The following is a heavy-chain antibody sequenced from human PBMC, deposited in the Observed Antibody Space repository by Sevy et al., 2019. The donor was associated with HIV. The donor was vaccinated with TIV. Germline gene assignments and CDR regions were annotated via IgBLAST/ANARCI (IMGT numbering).Heavy chain of an antibody. V-gene: IGHV3-30*04. J-gene: IGHJ6*02. D-gene: IGHD3-10*01. CDR1: GFTFSSYA. CDR2: ISYDGRNK. Sequence: GGSLRLSCAASGFTFSSYAMHWVRQAPGKGLEWVAVISYDGRNKYYADSVKGRFTISRDNSKNTLYLQMNSLRTEDTAVFYCARGGDYFRGYYYYGMDVWGQGTTVTVSS. CDR3: ARGGDYFRGYYYYGMDV.